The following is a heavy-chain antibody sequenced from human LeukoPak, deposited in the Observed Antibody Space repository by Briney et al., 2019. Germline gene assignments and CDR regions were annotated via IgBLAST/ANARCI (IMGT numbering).Heavy chain of an antibody. J-gene: IGHJ4*02. CDR2: TYYRSRWSY. D-gene: IGHD2/OR15-2a*01. V-gene: IGHV6-1*01. CDR3: ARFEYGAPDY. CDR1: GDSVSSSTAA. Sequence: SQTLSLTCAISGDSVSSSTAAWNWIRQSPSRGLEWLGGTYYRSRWSYEYTTSVKGRITINADTSENQFSLQLKSVTPEDTAVYYCARFEYGAPDYWGQGTLVTVSS.